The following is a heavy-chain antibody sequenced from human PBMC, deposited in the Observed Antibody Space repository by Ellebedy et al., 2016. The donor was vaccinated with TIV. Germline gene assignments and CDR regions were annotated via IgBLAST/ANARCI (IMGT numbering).Heavy chain of an antibody. CDR3: ARSGGPFVVVVAATNNFDY. D-gene: IGHD2-15*01. V-gene: IGHV3-21*04. CDR2: ISSSSSYI. CDR1: GFTFSSYS. Sequence: ESLKISCAASGFTFSSYSMNWVRQAPGKGLEWVSSISSSSSYIYYADSVKGRFTISRDNAKNSLYLQMNRLRAEDTAVYYCARSGGPFVVVVAATNNFDYWGQGTLVTVSS. J-gene: IGHJ4*02.